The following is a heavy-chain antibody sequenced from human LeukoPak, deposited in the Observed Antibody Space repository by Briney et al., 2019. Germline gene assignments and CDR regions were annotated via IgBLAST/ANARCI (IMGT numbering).Heavy chain of an antibody. J-gene: IGHJ3*02. CDR1: GGSISSSSYY. V-gene: IGHV4-39*07. D-gene: IGHD2-2*02. CDR2: FYYSGNT. Sequence: SETLSLTCTVSGGSISSSSYYWGWIRQPPGKGLEWIGSFYYSGNTYYNPSLKSRVTISVDRSKNQFSLKLSSVTAADTAVYYCARVMRLGYCSSTSCYRNSSSSGSGAFDIWGQGTMVTVSS. CDR3: ARVMRLGYCSSTSCYRNSSSSGSGAFDI.